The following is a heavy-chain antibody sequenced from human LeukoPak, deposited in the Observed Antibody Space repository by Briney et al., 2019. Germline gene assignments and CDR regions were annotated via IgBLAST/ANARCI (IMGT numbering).Heavy chain of an antibody. D-gene: IGHD3-3*02. Sequence: SETLSLTCTVSGGSISTYYWSWIRQSPGRGLEWIGYIYYSGSTNYNPSLKSRVTISVDTSRNQFSLKLSSVTAADTAVNYCARGTLAYYFDYWGQGTLVTVSS. CDR3: ARGTLAYYFDY. V-gene: IGHV4-59*01. CDR2: IYYSGST. CDR1: GGSISTYY. J-gene: IGHJ4*02.